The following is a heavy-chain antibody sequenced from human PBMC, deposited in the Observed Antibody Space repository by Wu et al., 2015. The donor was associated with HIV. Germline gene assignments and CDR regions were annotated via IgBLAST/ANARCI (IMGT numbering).Heavy chain of an antibody. D-gene: IGHD2-15*01. Sequence: QVQLVQSGAEVKKPGSSVKVSCKASGGTFNSYAITWVRQAPGQGLEWMGGIIPIFGTANYAQKFQGRVTITADESTSTAYMELSSLRSEDTAVYYCARSKYCSGGSCYSGQAYNWFDPGAREPWSPSP. CDR3: ARSKYCSGGSCYSGQAYNWFDP. V-gene: IGHV1-69*12. J-gene: IGHJ5*02. CDR2: IIPIFGTA. CDR1: GGTFNSYA.